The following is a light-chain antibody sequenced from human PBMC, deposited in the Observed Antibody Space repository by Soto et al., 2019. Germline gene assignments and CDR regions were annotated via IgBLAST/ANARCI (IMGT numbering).Light chain of an antibody. CDR2: WAS. CDR3: QQYYSKPLT. V-gene: IGKV4-1*01. Sequence: DIVMTQSRDSLAVSLGERATINCKSSQSVLYSSNNKNYLGWYQQRVGQPPKLLIYWASTRESGVPDRFSGSGSGTDFTLTISSLQAEDVAVYYCQQYYSKPLTFGGGTKVEIK. CDR1: QSVLYSSNNKNY. J-gene: IGKJ4*01.